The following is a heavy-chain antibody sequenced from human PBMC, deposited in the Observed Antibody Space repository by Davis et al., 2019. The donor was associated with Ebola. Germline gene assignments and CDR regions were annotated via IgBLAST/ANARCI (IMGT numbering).Heavy chain of an antibody. CDR1: GFTFSSYW. CDR2: LYHSGSA. CDR3: ARVGVIVTY. D-gene: IGHD2-21*01. J-gene: IGHJ4*02. Sequence: PGGSLRLSCVASGFTFSSYWMNWVRQPPGKGLEWIGSLYHSGSAYYNPSLKSRVSMSVDTSKNQFSLKLTSVTAADTAVYYCARVGVIVTYWGQGTLVTVSS. V-gene: IGHV4-38-2*01.